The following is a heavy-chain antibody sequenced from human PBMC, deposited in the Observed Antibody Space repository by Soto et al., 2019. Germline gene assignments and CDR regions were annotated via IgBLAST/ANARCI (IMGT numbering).Heavy chain of an antibody. Sequence: PGGSVRLSCAASGFTFSSYAMSWVRQAPGKGLEWVSAISGSGGSTYYADSVKGRFTISRDNSKNTLYLQMNSLRAEDTAVYYCANEVEHYYGMAVSGQGTTVTVSS. CDR2: ISGSGGST. CDR3: ANEVEHYYGMAV. CDR1: GFTFSSYA. J-gene: IGHJ6*01. V-gene: IGHV3-23*01.